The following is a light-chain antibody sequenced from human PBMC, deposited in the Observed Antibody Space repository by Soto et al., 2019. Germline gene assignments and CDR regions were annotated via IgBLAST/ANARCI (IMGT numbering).Light chain of an antibody. Sequence: DIQMTQSPSTLSASVGARVTITCWASQGIGSYLAWYQKKPGKAPKLLIYDSSNLESGVPSRLRGSGYGTELTITISSMKNDDFETYSCQQYDSYSWTFGQGTKVDI. J-gene: IGKJ1*01. CDR3: QQYDSYSWT. CDR2: DSS. CDR1: QGIGSY. V-gene: IGKV1-5*01.